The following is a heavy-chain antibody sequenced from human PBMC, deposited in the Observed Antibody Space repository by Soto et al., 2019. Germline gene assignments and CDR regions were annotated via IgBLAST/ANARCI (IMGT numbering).Heavy chain of an antibody. CDR2: ISSSGSNK. Sequence: QVQLVESGGGSVKPGGSLRLSCAASGFTFSDYYMSWIRQAPGKGLEWVSYISSSGSNKYYADSVKGRFTISRDNAKNSLYLQMNSLRVEDTAVYYCARGEDNWNPFPFDYWGQGSLVTVSS. J-gene: IGHJ4*02. CDR3: ARGEDNWNPFPFDY. V-gene: IGHV3-11*01. D-gene: IGHD1-20*01. CDR1: GFTFSDYY.